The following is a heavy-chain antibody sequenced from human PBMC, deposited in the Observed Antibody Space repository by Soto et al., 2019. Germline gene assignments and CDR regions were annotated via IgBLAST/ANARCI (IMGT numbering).Heavy chain of an antibody. D-gene: IGHD3-10*01. CDR3: ATFPARGPPRWF. J-gene: IGHJ4*02. CDR2: IGTTTGSI. Sequence: GGSLRLSCAASGLTSSDCTMNWVRQAPGKGLEWLSHIGTTTGSIYYADSVRGRFTISRDNAKNSLYLQMSSLRDEDTAVYYCATFPARGPPRWFWGQGTLVTVSS. V-gene: IGHV3-48*02. CDR1: GLTSSDCT.